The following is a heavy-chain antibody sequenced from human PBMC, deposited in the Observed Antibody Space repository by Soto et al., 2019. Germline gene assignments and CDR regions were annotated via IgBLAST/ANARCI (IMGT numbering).Heavy chain of an antibody. D-gene: IGHD3-3*01. CDR1: GFTFSSYA. CDR3: ARERITIFETRYYYYGMDV. Sequence: PGGSLRLSCAASGFTFSSYAMHWVRQAPGKGLEWVAVISYDGSNKYYADSVKGRFTISRDNSKNTLYLQMNSLRAEDTAVYYCARERITIFETRYYYYGMDVWGQGTTVTVSS. J-gene: IGHJ6*02. CDR2: ISYDGSNK. V-gene: IGHV3-30-3*01.